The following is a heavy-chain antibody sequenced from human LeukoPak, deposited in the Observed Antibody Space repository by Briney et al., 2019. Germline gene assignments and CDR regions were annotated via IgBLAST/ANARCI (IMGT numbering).Heavy chain of an antibody. Sequence: PSETLSLTCTVSVGSISSYYWSWIRQPAGKGLEWIGRIYTSGSTNYNPSLKSRVTMSVDTSKNQFSLKLSSVTAADTAVYYCAREGRSIFGVANKPFDYWGQGTLVTVSS. J-gene: IGHJ4*02. D-gene: IGHD3-3*01. CDR2: IYTSGST. CDR3: AREGRSIFGVANKPFDY. V-gene: IGHV4-4*07. CDR1: VGSISSYY.